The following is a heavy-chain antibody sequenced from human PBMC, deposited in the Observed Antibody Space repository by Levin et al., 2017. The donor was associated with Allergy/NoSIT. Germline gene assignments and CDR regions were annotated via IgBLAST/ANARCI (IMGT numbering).Heavy chain of an antibody. CDR1: GFTFSSYS. CDR2: ISSSSTTI. J-gene: IGHJ4*02. V-gene: IGHV3-48*02. D-gene: IGHD1-26*01. CDR3: VRGIVGSIFAS. Sequence: ASVKVSCAASGFTFSSYSMNWVRQAPGKGLEWVSSISSSSTTIYYADSVKGRFSISRDNAENSLYLQMNSLRDEDTALYYCVRGIVGSIFASGGQGTLVTVSS.